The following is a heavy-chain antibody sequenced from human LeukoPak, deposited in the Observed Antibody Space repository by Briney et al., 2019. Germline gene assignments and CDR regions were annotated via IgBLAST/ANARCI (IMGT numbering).Heavy chain of an antibody. D-gene: IGHD3-10*01. CDR3: AGNYYGSGSYYSEDRY. Sequence: SETLSLTCAVYGGSFSGCYWSWIRQPPGKGLEWIREINHSGSTNYNPSLKSRVTISVDTSKNQFSLKLSSVTAADTAVYYCAGNYYGSGSYYSEDRYWGQGTLVTVSS. CDR2: INHSGST. J-gene: IGHJ4*02. CDR1: GGSFSGCY. V-gene: IGHV4-34*01.